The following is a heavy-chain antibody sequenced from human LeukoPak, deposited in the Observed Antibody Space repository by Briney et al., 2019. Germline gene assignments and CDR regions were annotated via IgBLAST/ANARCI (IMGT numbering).Heavy chain of an antibody. V-gene: IGHV4-34*01. CDR2: INHSGST. CDR1: GGSFSGYY. D-gene: IGHD3-10*01. Sequence: SETLSLTCAVYGGSFSGYYWSWIRQPPGKGLEWIGEINHSGSTNYNPSLKSRVTISVDTSKNQFSLKLSSVTAADTAVYYCARDEDYYGSHWFDPWGQGTLVTVSS. CDR3: ARDEDYYGSHWFDP. J-gene: IGHJ5*02.